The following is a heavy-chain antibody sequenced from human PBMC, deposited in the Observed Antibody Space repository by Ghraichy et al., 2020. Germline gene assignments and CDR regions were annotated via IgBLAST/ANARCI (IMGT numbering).Heavy chain of an antibody. CDR3: AREGEMATTSTDGMDV. Sequence: GGSLRLSCAASGFTFSSYWMSWVRQAPGKGLEWVANIKQDGSEKYYVDSVKGRFTISRDNAKNSLYLQMNSLRAEDTAVYYCAREGEMATTSTDGMDVWGQGTTVTVSS. V-gene: IGHV3-7*01. J-gene: IGHJ6*02. CDR1: GFTFSSYW. D-gene: IGHD5-24*01. CDR2: IKQDGSEK.